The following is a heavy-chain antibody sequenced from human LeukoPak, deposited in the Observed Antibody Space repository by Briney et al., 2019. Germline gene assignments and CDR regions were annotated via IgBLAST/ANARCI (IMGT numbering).Heavy chain of an antibody. CDR3: ARKRGYSGYGSGAYYYYYMDV. V-gene: IGHV4-34*01. CDR1: GGSISSYY. J-gene: IGHJ6*03. CDR2: INHSGST. D-gene: IGHD5-12*01. Sequence: SETLSLTCTVSGGSISSYYWDWIRQPPGKGLEWIGEINHSGSTNYNPSLKSRVTISVDTSKNQFSLKLSSVTAADTAVYYCARKRGYSGYGSGAYYYYYMDVWGKGTTVTVSS.